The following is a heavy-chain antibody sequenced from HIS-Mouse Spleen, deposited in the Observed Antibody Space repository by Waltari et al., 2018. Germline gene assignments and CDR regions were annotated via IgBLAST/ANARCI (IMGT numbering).Heavy chain of an antibody. CDR2: IYYSGST. Sequence: QLQLQESGPGLVKPSETLSLTCTVSGGPIISRSYYRCWIRQPPGKGLEWIGRIYYSGSTYYNPSLKSRVTISVDTSKNQFSLKLSSVTAADTAVYYCAREIPYSSSWYDWYFDLWGRGTLVTVSS. CDR1: GGPIISRSYY. V-gene: IGHV4-39*07. D-gene: IGHD6-13*01. CDR3: AREIPYSSSWYDWYFDL. J-gene: IGHJ2*01.